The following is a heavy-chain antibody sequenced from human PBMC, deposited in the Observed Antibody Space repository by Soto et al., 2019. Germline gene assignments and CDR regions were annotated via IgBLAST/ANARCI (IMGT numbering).Heavy chain of an antibody. CDR1: GDSVTSGNYY. D-gene: IGHD3-16*02. CDR3: ARKNIVAPPFAYYYSGMDV. CDR2: INHSGST. V-gene: IGHV4-39*07. Sequence: SETLSLTCTVSGDSVTSGNYYWSWIRQPPGKGLEWIGEINHSGSTNYNPSLKSRVTISVDTSKNQFSLKLSSVTAADTAVYYCARKNIVAPPFAYYYSGMDVWGQGTTVTVSS. J-gene: IGHJ6*02.